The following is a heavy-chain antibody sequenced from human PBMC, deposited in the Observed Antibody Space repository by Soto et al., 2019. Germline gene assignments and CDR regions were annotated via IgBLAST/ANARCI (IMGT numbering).Heavy chain of an antibody. Sequence: EVQLLESGGGLVQPGGSLRLSCAASGFTFGSYAMSWVRQASGKGLEWVSAISGSSGNTYFADSVKGRFTISRDNSKNTLYLQINSLRAEDTAVYYCAKGRLAATVTTFDYWGQGTLVTVSS. J-gene: IGHJ4*02. D-gene: IGHD4-17*01. CDR3: AKGRLAATVTTFDY. V-gene: IGHV3-23*01. CDR1: GFTFGSYA. CDR2: ISGSSGNT.